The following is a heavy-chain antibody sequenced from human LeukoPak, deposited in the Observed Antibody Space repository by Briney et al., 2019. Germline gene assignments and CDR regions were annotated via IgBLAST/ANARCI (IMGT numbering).Heavy chain of an antibody. CDR1: GFTFSSYW. Sequence: GGTLRLSCAASGFTFSSYWMHWVREAPGKGLVWVSRIKSDGSTRYADSVKGRFTISRDNAKNTVSLQMNSLRAEDTGVYYCARAPSEIGGYYPEYFRHWGQGTLVTVSP. CDR3: ARAPSEIGGYYPEYFRH. CDR2: IKSDGST. J-gene: IGHJ1*01. V-gene: IGHV3-74*01. D-gene: IGHD3-22*01.